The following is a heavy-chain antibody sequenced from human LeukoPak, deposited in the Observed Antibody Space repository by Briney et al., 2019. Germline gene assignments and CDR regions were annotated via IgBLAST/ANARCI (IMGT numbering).Heavy chain of an antibody. Sequence: SVKVSCKASGGTFSSYAISWVRQAPGQGLEWMGGIIPIFGTANYAQKFPGGVTITVDESTSTAYMALSSLRSEDTAVYYCARGFHSGSYYRLYHTFDYWGKGTLVTVSS. D-gene: IGHD1-26*01. CDR2: IIPIFGTA. CDR1: GGTFSSYA. CDR3: ARGFHSGSYYRLYHTFDY. V-gene: IGHV1-69*13. J-gene: IGHJ4*02.